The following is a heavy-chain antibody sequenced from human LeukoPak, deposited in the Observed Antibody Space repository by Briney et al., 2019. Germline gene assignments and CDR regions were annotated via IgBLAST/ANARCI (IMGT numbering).Heavy chain of an antibody. CDR1: GFTFSSYG. V-gene: IGHV3-30*03. CDR2: ISYDGSNK. J-gene: IGHJ6*02. CDR3: ARDLGGYSGFYYYGMDV. D-gene: IGHD5-18*01. Sequence: GGSLRLSCAASGFTFSSYGMHWVRQAPGKGLEWVAVISYDGSNKYYADSVKGRFTISRDNSKNTLYLQMNSLRAEDTAVYYCARDLGGYSGFYYYGMDVWGQGTTVTVSS.